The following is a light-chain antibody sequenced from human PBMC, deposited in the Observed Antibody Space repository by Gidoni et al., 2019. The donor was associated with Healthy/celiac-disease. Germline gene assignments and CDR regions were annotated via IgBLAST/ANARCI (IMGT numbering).Light chain of an antibody. CDR3: QQYGSSPLFT. CDR1: QIVSSSY. J-gene: IGKJ3*01. Sequence: EIVLTQSPGTLSLSPGERATLSCRASQIVSSSYLAWYQQKPGPAPRLLIYGASSRATGIPDRFSGSGSGTDFTLTISRLEPEDFAVYYCQQYGSSPLFTFGPGTKVDIK. V-gene: IGKV3-20*01. CDR2: GAS.